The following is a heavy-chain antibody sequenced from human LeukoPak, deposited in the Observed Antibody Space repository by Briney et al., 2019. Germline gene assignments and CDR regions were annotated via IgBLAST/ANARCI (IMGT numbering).Heavy chain of an antibody. V-gene: IGHV3-30*18. CDR2: LLYDGGQK. J-gene: IGHJ3*01. Sequence: GRSLRLSCAASGFTFSTYTMHWVRQAPGKGLEWVAVLLYDGGQKFYADSVKGRFTISGDDSKKTRYLQMNSLRVEDTAVYYCAKESDAFDVWGQGTMVTVSS. CDR3: AKESDAFDV. CDR1: GFTFSTYT.